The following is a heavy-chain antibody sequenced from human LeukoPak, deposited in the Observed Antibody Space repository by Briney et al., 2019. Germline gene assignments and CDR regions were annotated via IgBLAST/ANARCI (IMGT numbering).Heavy chain of an antibody. CDR2: IDYSGRT. V-gene: IGHV4-59*08. CDR1: GGSITSHY. CDR3: TRLLDNDSSGDPDTFDM. J-gene: IGHJ3*02. Sequence: SETLSLTCTVSGGSITSHYRSWIRQAPGQALAWTGFIDYSGRTKYNPSLQSRVTISLDTSEKKFSLKVTSVTAADTAVYYCTRLLDNDSSGDPDTFDMWGQGTVVTVSS. D-gene: IGHD3-22*01.